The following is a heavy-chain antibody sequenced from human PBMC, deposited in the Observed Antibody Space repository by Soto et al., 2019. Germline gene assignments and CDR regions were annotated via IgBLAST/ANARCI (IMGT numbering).Heavy chain of an antibody. CDR2: ISGSGGST. CDR3: ANGAAVAGYFDY. D-gene: IGHD6-19*01. V-gene: IGHV3-23*01. Sequence: GGSLRLSCAASGFTFSSYAMSWVRQAPGKGLEWVSAISGSGGSTYYADSVKGRFTISRGNSKNTLYPQMNSLRAEDTAVYYCANGAAVAGYFDYWGQGTLVTVSS. CDR1: GFTFSSYA. J-gene: IGHJ4*02.